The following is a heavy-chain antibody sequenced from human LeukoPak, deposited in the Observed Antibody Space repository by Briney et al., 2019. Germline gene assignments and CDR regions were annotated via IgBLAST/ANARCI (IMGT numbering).Heavy chain of an antibody. J-gene: IGHJ4*02. V-gene: IGHV3-7*01. Sequence: GGSLRLSCAASGFTFSSYWMSWVRQAPGQGLEWVANIKIDGSEKNYVDSVKGRFTISRDNAKNSLYLQMNSLRAEDTAVYYCVKYGGDLGVAFDCWGQGTLVTVSS. CDR3: VKYGGDLGVAFDC. CDR1: GFTFSSYW. D-gene: IGHD2-21*01. CDR2: IKIDGSEK.